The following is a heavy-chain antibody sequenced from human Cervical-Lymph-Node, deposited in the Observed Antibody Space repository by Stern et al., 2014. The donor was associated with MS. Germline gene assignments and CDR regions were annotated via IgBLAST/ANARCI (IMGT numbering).Heavy chain of an antibody. CDR3: ARSSITGTGYFDY. CDR1: GFTFSSYS. CDR2: ISSSSSYI. D-gene: IGHD1-7*01. J-gene: IGHJ4*02. V-gene: IGHV3-21*01. Sequence: EMQLVESGGGLVKPGGSLRLSCAASGFTFSSYSMNWVRQAPGKGLEWVSSISSSSSYIYYADSVKGRFTISRDNAKNSLYLQMNSLRAEDTAVYYCARSSITGTGYFDYWGQGTLVTVSS.